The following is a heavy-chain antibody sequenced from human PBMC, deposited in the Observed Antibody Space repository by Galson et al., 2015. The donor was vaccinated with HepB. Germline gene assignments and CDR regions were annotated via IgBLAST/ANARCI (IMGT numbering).Heavy chain of an antibody. D-gene: IGHD3-3*01. CDR3: ARARRGITIFGVDYYYYYMDV. V-gene: IGHV1-69*13. CDR1: GGTFSSYA. J-gene: IGHJ6*03. CDR2: IIPIFGTA. Sequence: SEKVSCKASGGTFSSYAISWVRQAPGQGLEWMGGIIPIFGTANYAQKFQGRVTITADESTSTAYMELSSLRSEDTAVYYCARARRGITIFGVDYYYYYMDVWGKGTTVTVSS.